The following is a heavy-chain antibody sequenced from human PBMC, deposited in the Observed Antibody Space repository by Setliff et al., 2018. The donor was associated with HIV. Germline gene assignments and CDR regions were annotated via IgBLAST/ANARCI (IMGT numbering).Heavy chain of an antibody. CDR2: IYYSGST. V-gene: IGHV4-59*01. Sequence: ASETLSLTCTVSGGSISSYYWSWIRQPPGKGLEWIWYIYYSGSTNYNPSLTSRVTISADTSRNQFSLKLTSVTAADTAIYYCAQGVNFDYWGQGTQVTVSS. CDR1: GGSISSYY. CDR3: AQGVNFDY. D-gene: IGHD3-3*01. J-gene: IGHJ4*02.